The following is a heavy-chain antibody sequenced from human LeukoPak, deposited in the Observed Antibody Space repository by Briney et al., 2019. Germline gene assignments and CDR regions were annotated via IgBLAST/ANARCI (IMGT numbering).Heavy chain of an antibody. CDR3: ARDCTNRFCYYGMDV. J-gene: IGHJ6*02. CDR1: GYTFTSYD. CDR2: MNPNSGNT. Sequence: ASVKVSCKASGYTFTSYDNNWVRQATGQGLEWMGWMNPNSGNTGYAQKFQGRVTMTRNTSISTAYMELSSLRSEDTAVYYCARDCTNRFCYYGMDVWGQGTTVTVSS. D-gene: IGHD2-8*01. V-gene: IGHV1-8*01.